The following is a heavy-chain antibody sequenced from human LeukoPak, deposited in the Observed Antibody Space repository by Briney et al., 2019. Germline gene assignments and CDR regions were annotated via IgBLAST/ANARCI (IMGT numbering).Heavy chain of an antibody. J-gene: IGHJ6*03. CDR2: INHSGST. D-gene: IGHD3-3*01. CDR3: ARGRVLRFLEWLSTGRYYYHTDV. V-gene: IGHV4-34*01. Sequence: SETLSLTCAVYGGSFSGYYWSWIRQPPGKGLEWIGEINHSGSTNYNPSLKSRVTISVDTSKNQFSLKLSSVTAADTAVYYCARGRVLRFLEWLSTGRYYYHTDVWGKGTTVTVSS. CDR1: GGSFSGYY.